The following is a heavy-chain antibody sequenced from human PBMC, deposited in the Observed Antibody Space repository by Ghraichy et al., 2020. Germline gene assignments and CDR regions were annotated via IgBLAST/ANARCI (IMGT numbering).Heavy chain of an antibody. D-gene: IGHD1-26*01. J-gene: IGHJ4*02. Sequence: GGSLRLSCAASGFTFSSYSMNWVRQAPGKGLEWVSSISSSSYIYYADSVKGRFTISRDNAKNSLYLQMNSLRAEDTAVYYCARAEVGATTSFDYWGQGTLVTVSS. CDR3: ARAEVGATTSFDY. V-gene: IGHV3-21*01. CDR2: ISSSSYI. CDR1: GFTFSSYS.